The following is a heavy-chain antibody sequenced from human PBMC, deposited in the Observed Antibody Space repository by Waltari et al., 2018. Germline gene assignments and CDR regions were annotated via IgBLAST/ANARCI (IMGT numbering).Heavy chain of an antibody. V-gene: IGHV3-21*01. CDR3: ARDQGYYDFVN. J-gene: IGHJ4*02. Sequence: EVQLVESGGGLVKPGGSLRLPCAASGFPFSSYTMNWVRQPPGKGLECVSSITSGSSYIYYADSLKGRFTISRDNAKNSLYLQMNSLRAEDTAVYYCARDQGYYDFVNWGQGTLVTVSS. CDR1: GFPFSSYT. CDR2: ITSGSSYI. D-gene: IGHD3-3*01.